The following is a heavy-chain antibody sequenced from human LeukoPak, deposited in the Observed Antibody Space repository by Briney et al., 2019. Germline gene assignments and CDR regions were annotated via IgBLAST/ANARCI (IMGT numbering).Heavy chain of an antibody. Sequence: ASVKVSCKASGYTFTSYYMHWVRQAPGQGLEWMGIFNPSGGSTSYAQKFQGRVTMTRDTSTSTVYMELSSLRSEDTAVYYCTRECSGGSCSTGGFDYWGQGTLVTVSS. CDR3: TRECSGGSCSTGGFDY. V-gene: IGHV1-46*01. CDR1: GYTFTSYY. J-gene: IGHJ4*02. CDR2: FNPSGGST. D-gene: IGHD2-15*01.